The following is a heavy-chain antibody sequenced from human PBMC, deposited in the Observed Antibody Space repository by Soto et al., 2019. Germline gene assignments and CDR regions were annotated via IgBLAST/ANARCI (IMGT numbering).Heavy chain of an antibody. CDR2: CSDSGST. CDR3: VRHRMRDWLVLTPPARFDY. CDR1: DASIKSSSQD. D-gene: IGHD6-19*01. V-gene: IGHV4-39*01. Sequence: XQSLSLPCTVSDASIKSSSQDWGWIRQPQGKALEGIGSCSDSGSTYYNRSVKSRVTISVDKSKNQFSLTLTSVTAADTAAYFCVRHRMRDWLVLTPPARFDYWGQGLLVTGYS. J-gene: IGHJ4*02.